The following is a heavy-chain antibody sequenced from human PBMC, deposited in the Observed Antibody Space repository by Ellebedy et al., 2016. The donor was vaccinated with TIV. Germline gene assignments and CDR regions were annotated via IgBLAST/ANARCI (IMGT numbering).Heavy chain of an antibody. Sequence: GESLKISXAASGFTFSSYSVNWVRQAPGKGLEWVSSISSSSSYIYYADSVKGRFTISRDNAKNSLYLQMNSLRAEDTAVYYCARDLSEGDYDFWNVFFDYWGQGTLVTVSS. V-gene: IGHV3-21*01. CDR2: ISSSSSYI. J-gene: IGHJ4*02. CDR3: ARDLSEGDYDFWNVFFDY. CDR1: GFTFSSYS. D-gene: IGHD3-3*01.